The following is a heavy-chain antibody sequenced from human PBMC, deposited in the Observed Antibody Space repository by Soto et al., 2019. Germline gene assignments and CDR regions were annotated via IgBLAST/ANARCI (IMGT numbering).Heavy chain of an antibody. CDR3: ASVRGYSYGLHGLDY. J-gene: IGHJ4*02. Sequence: SETLSLTCTVSGGSITSYSWSWIRQPPGKGLEWIGYVHFSGSTKHNASLKSRATLSLDKSKNQSSLKLSSVTAADTAVYYCASVRGYSYGLHGLDYWSQGTLVTVSS. D-gene: IGHD5-18*01. V-gene: IGHV4-59*01. CDR1: GGSITSYS. CDR2: VHFSGST.